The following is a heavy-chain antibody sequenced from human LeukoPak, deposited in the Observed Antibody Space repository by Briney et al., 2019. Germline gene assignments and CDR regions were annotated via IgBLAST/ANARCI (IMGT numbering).Heavy chain of an antibody. J-gene: IGHJ4*02. CDR3: ARGYSSNLPLYYFDY. Sequence: GGSLRLSSAPPRVTVSRDWMSTVLHAPEKRLYSVTNIKQGGSEKYYVDTAKGRFTISRDNAKKTLYLQMNSLRDEDTAVYYCARGYSSNLPLYYFDYWGQGTMVTVS. CDR1: RVTVSRDW. D-gene: IGHD6-13*01. V-gene: IGHV3-7*01. CDR2: IKQGGSEK.